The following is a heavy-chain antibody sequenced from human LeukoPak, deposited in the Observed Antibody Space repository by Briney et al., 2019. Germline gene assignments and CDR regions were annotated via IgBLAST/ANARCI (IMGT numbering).Heavy chain of an antibody. CDR3: VREGERVSDAFDI. D-gene: IGHD3-10*01. CDR2: ISRNGGGT. CDR1: GFTFDDYG. J-gene: IGHJ3*02. Sequence: PGGSLRLSCAASGFTFDDYGMSWVRQGPGKGLEWVSSISRNGGGTGDADSVKGRFTISRDNAKSALYLQMNSLRAEDTAWYYCVREGERVSDAFDIWGQGTMVTVSS. V-gene: IGHV3-20*04.